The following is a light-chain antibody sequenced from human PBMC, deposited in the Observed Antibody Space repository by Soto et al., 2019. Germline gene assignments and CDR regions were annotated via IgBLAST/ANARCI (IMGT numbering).Light chain of an antibody. CDR1: QSVSSN. V-gene: IGKV3D-15*01. CDR2: GAS. Sequence: EILMTQSPATLSLSPGERATLSCRASQSVSSNLAWYQQRRGQAPRLLIYGASSRATGIPARFSGSGSGTEFTLTISSLQSEDFAVYYCQQRSKWPYTFGQGTRLEIK. CDR3: QQRSKWPYT. J-gene: IGKJ5*01.